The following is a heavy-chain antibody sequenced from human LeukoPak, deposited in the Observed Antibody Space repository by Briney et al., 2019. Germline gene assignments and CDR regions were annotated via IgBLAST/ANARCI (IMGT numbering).Heavy chain of an antibody. CDR3: AKGRGWEASYYYYYMDV. V-gene: IGHV3-23*01. Sequence: GGSLRLSCAASGFTFSSYALSWVRQAPGKGLEWVSSISGGVENRYYTDSVKGRFTISRDNSKNTLYLQMNSLRAEDTAVYYCAKGRGWEASYYYYYMDVWGKGTTVTISS. D-gene: IGHD1-26*01. CDR2: ISGGVENR. CDR1: GFTFSSYA. J-gene: IGHJ6*03.